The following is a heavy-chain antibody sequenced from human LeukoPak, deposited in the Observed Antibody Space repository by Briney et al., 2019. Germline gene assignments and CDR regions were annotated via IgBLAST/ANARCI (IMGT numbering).Heavy chain of an antibody. Sequence: GGSLRLSCAACGFTFSDYAMTWVRQAPGKGPEWVSTINGGGGSKYFADSVKGRFTISRDNSKNTLYLQMNSLRAEDTAVYYCAKVLPTTVVSHWGQGTLVIVSS. CDR1: GFTFSDYA. D-gene: IGHD4-23*01. CDR2: INGGGGSK. CDR3: AKVLPTTVVSH. J-gene: IGHJ4*02. V-gene: IGHV3-23*01.